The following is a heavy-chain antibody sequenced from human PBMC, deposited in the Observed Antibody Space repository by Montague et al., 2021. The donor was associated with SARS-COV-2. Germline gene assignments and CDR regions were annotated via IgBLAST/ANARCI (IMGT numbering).Heavy chain of an antibody. CDR3: ARDVRYYDFWSGRAQTSPDY. CDR1: GYSISSGYY. J-gene: IGHJ4*02. CDR2: IYHSGST. Sequence: SETLSLTCTVSGYSISSGYYWGWVRQPPGKGREWIGSIYHSGSTYYNPSLKRRVTISVDTSKNQFSLKLSSVTAADTAVYYCARDVRYYDFWSGRAQTSPDYWGQGTLVTVSS. V-gene: IGHV4-38-2*02. D-gene: IGHD3-3*01.